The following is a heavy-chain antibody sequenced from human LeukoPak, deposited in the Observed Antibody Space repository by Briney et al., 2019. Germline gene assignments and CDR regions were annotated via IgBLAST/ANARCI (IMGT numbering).Heavy chain of an antibody. J-gene: IGHJ6*02. Sequence: PGRSLRLSCAASGFTFSSYAMHWVRQAPGKGLEWVAAISHDGSNNYYADSVKGRFTISRDNSKNTLYLQMNSLRAEDTALYYCAKATYCYDNSGYYSYYYGMDVWGQGTTVTVSS. V-gene: IGHV3-30-3*01. CDR1: GFTFSSYA. CDR3: AKATYCYDNSGYYSYYYGMDV. D-gene: IGHD3-22*01. CDR2: ISHDGSNN.